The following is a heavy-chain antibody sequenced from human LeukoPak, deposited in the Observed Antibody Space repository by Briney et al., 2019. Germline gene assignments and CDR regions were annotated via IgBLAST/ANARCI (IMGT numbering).Heavy chain of an antibody. Sequence: GRSLRLSCAASGFTFDDYAMHWVRQAPGKGLEWVSGISWNSGSIGYADSVKGRFTISRDNAKNSLYLQMNSLRAEDTALYYCAKDNRLAHYYFDYWGQGTLVTVSS. V-gene: IGHV3-9*01. CDR3: AKDNRLAHYYFDY. D-gene: IGHD3-9*01. CDR1: GFTFDDYA. J-gene: IGHJ4*02. CDR2: ISWNSGSI.